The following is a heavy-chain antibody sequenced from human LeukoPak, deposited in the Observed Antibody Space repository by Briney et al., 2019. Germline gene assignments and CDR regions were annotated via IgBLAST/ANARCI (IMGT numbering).Heavy chain of an antibody. Sequence: ASVKVSCKASGYFFTSYGISWVRQAPGQGLEWMGWISAYNGNTNYAQKFQGRVTMTTDTSTSTAYMEMRSLRSDDTAVYYCARGHFIRSIAPPDYWGQGTLVTVSS. J-gene: IGHJ4*02. CDR2: ISAYNGNT. CDR3: ARGHFIRSIAPPDY. V-gene: IGHV1-18*01. D-gene: IGHD6-6*01. CDR1: GYFFTSYG.